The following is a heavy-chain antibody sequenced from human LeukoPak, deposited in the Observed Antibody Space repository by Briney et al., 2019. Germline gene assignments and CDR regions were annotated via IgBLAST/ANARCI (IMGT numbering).Heavy chain of an antibody. J-gene: IGHJ3*02. CDR3: ARRSDAFDI. CDR2: IYPGDSDT. CDR1: GSRFTSYW. Sequence: GEALRISCKGSGSRFTSYWIGWGRQMPGKGLEWMGIIYPGDSDTRYSPSFQGQVTISADKSISTAYLQWSSLKASDTAMYYCARRSDAFDIWGQGTMVTVSS. V-gene: IGHV5-51*01.